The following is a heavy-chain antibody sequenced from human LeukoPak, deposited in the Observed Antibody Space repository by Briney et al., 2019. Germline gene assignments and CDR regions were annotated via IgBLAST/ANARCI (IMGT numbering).Heavy chain of an antibody. CDR3: ATHNYWRKDY. CDR1: GFTFSTYW. J-gene: IGHJ4*02. Sequence: GGSLRLSCAASGFTFSTYWMTWVRQAPGVGLEWVATINQDGNAKYYVDSVKGRFAISRDNTKNSLSLQMSSLRDEDSGIYYCATHNYWRKDYWGQGTLVTVSS. CDR2: INQDGNAK. D-gene: IGHD5-24*01. V-gene: IGHV3-7*01.